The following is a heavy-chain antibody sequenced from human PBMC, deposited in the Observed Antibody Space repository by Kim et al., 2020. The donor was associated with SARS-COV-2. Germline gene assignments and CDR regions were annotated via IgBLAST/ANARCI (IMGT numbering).Heavy chain of an antibody. CDR3: AKVVSSSGWYWYYYYYGMDV. J-gene: IGHJ6*02. CDR1: GFTFSSYA. V-gene: IGHV3-33*06. D-gene: IGHD6-19*01. CDR2: IWYDGSNK. Sequence: GGSLRLSCAASGFTFSSYAMHWVRQAPGKGLEWVAVIWYDGSNKYYADSVKGRFTISRDNSKNTLYLQMNSLRAEDTAVYYCAKVVSSSGWYWYYYYYGMDVWGQGTTVTVSS.